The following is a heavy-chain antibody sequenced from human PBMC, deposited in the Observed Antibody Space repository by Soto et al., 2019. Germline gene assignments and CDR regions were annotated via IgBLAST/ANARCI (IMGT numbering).Heavy chain of an antibody. D-gene: IGHD3-16*01. J-gene: IGHJ4*02. V-gene: IGHV3-74*01. Sequence: EVQLLESGGGLVQPGGTQTLSCAASGFTLSHYWMHWVRQVPGRGLVWVARLNYDGSETHYADSVRGRFAISRDNAKNTVYLQMSNLRAEDTAIYYCVRSSFGCFDYWGRGTLVTVSS. CDR2: LNYDGSET. CDR1: GFTLSHYW. CDR3: VRSSFGCFDY.